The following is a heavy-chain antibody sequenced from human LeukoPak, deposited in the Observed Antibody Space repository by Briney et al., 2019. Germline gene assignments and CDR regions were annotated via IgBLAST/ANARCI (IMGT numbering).Heavy chain of an antibody. D-gene: IGHD3-3*01. CDR3: ARVQGQFLESLFDFHFDY. Sequence: PSETLSLTCVVFGGSFSGYSWNWIRQAPGKGLEWIGDISYTGDTNYSPSLKSRVAISMDTSKNQFSLELTSVTAADTAIYYCARVQGQFLESLFDFHFDYWGQGTLVTVSS. CDR2: ISYTGDT. CDR1: GGSFSGYS. V-gene: IGHV4-34*01. J-gene: IGHJ4*02.